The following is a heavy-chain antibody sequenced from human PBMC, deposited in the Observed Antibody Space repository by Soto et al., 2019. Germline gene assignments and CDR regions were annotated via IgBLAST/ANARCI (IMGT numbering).Heavy chain of an antibody. Sequence: GGSLRLSCAASGFTFSSYAMIWVRQAPGKGLEWVSAISGSGGSTYYADSVKGRFTISRDNSKNTVYLQMNSLRVEDTALYYCVTDHNWAFDYWAPGTLVTVSS. J-gene: IGHJ4*02. CDR3: VTDHNWAFDY. CDR1: GFTFSSYA. CDR2: ISGSGGST. V-gene: IGHV3-23*01. D-gene: IGHD1-20*01.